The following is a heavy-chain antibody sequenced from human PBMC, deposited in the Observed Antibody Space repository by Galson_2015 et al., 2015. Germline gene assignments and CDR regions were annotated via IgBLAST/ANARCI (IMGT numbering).Heavy chain of an antibody. V-gene: IGHV4-31*11. CDR3: ARGTPYGSGDY. J-gene: IGHJ4*02. CDR1: GGSISSGGYY. Sequence: TLSLTCAVSGGSISSGGYYWSWIRQHPGTGLEWIGYIYYSGSTYYNPSLKSRVTISVDTSKNQFSLKLSSVTAADTAVYYCARGTPYGSGDYWGQGTLVTVSS. D-gene: IGHD3-10*01. CDR2: IYYSGST.